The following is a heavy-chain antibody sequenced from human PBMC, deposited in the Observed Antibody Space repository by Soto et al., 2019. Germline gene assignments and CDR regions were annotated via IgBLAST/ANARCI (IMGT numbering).Heavy chain of an antibody. CDR3: AKDQAVRGSWHFDL. CDR2: ISGSGGST. D-gene: IGHD3-10*01. CDR1: GFTFSSYA. Sequence: AGGSLRLSCAASGFTFSSYAMSWVRQAPGKGLEWVSAISGSGGSTYYADSVKGRFTISRDNSKNTLYLQMNSLRAEDTAVYYCAKDQAVRGSWHFDLWGRGTLVTVSS. V-gene: IGHV3-23*01. J-gene: IGHJ2*01.